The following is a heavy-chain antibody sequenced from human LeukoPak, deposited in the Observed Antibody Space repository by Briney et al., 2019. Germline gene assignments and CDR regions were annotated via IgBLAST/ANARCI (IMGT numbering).Heavy chain of an antibody. Sequence: GGSLRLSCAASGFTFSSYAMHWVRQAPGKGLEYVSAISSNGGSTYYANSVKGRFTISRDNSKNTLYLQMGSLRAEDMAVYYCARVYPPGDYGTGAFDIWGQGTMVTVSS. CDR1: GFTFSSYA. D-gene: IGHD4-17*01. J-gene: IGHJ3*02. V-gene: IGHV3-64*01. CDR3: ARVYPPGDYGTGAFDI. CDR2: ISSNGGST.